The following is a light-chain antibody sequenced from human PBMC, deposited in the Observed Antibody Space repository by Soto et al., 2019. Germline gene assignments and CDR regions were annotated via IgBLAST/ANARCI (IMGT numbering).Light chain of an antibody. Sequence: QSALTQPPSASGSPGQSVAISCTGTTSDVGGYNYVSWYQQHPGKAPKLIIYDVGKRPSGVPDRFSGSKSGNTASLTVSGLQGEDEADYYCSSYVASNTLAFGGGTKVTVL. J-gene: IGLJ2*01. CDR3: SSYVASNTLA. CDR1: TSDVGGYNY. CDR2: DVG. V-gene: IGLV2-8*01.